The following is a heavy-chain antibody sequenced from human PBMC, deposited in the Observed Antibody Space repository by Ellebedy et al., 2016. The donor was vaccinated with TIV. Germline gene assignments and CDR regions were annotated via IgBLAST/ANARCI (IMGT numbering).Heavy chain of an antibody. V-gene: IGHV1-69*10. Sequence: ASVKVSCKASGGTFSSYAISWVRQAPGQGLEWMGGIIPILGIANYAQKFQGRVTITADESTSTAYMELSSLRSEDTAVYYCARAGRERDIAVAGTVAEYFQHWGQGTLVTVSS. CDR1: GGTFSSYA. J-gene: IGHJ1*01. CDR3: ARAGRERDIAVAGTVAEYFQH. CDR2: IIPILGIA. D-gene: IGHD6-19*01.